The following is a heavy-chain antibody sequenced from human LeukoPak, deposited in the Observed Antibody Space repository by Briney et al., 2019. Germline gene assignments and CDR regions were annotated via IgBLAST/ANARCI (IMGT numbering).Heavy chain of an antibody. CDR1: GFTFSSYS. V-gene: IGHV3-30*02. J-gene: IGHJ4*02. CDR3: AKVQSSHFDY. Sequence: PGGSLRLSCAASGFTFSSYSMNWVRQAPGKGLEWVAFIQYEGSKKYYADSVKGRFTISRDKDKNNLYLQMNSLRAEDTAVYYCAKVQSSHFDYWGQGTLVTVSS. CDR2: IQYEGSKK. D-gene: IGHD6-13*01.